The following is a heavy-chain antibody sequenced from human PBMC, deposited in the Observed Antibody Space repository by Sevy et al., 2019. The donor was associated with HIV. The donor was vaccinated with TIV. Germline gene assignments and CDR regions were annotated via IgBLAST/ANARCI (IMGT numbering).Heavy chain of an antibody. Sequence: ASVKVSCKVSGYTLTQLSMHWVRQAPGKGLEWMGGFEPEDGETLHSQNFQGRVTLTEDTSTDTAYMELSSLRSEDTAGYYCASSRDYYDNSCPNFDYWGQGTLVTVSS. CDR1: GYTLTQLS. D-gene: IGHD3-22*01. CDR2: FEPEDGET. J-gene: IGHJ4*02. CDR3: ASSRDYYDNSCPNFDY. V-gene: IGHV1-24*01.